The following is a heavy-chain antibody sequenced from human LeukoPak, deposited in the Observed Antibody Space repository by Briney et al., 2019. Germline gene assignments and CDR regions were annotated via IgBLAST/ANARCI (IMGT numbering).Heavy chain of an antibody. CDR3: XXNDSSGQDY. V-gene: IGHV4-34*01. D-gene: IGHD3-22*01. CDR1: GGSFSGYY. CDR2: INHSGST. Sequence: SETLSLTCAVYGGSFSGYYWSWIRQPPGKGLEWIGEINHSGSTNYNPSLKSRVTISVDTSKNQFSLKLSSVTAADTAVYYCXXNDSSGQDYWGQGTLVTVSS. J-gene: IGHJ4*02.